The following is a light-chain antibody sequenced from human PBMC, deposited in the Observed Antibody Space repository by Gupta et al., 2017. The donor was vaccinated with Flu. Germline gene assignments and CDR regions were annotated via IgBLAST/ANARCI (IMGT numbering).Light chain of an antibody. CDR2: KAS. CDR1: QSISDW. J-gene: IGKJ1*01. CDR3: QQYDAYPWT. Sequence: DSQMTLSPFTLSASLGDRVTITCRASQSISDWLTWYQQKPGTAPKLLIYKASTLESGVPSRFSGSGSGTEFTLTINNLQPDDFATYFCQQYDAYPWTFGQGTRVEIK. V-gene: IGKV1-5*03.